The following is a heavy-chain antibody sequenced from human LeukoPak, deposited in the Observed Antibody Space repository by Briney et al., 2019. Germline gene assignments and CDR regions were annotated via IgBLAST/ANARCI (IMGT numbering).Heavy chain of an antibody. D-gene: IGHD1-7*01. CDR3: ASQLELRYYYYMDV. V-gene: IGHV3-23*01. CDR2: ISGSGDNT. Sequence: GRSLRLSCAASGFTFSSYAMSWVRQAAGKGLEWVSGISGSGDNTYYADSVKGRFTISRDNSKNTLYLQMNSLRAEDTALYYCASQLELRYYYYMDVWGKGTTVTVSS. J-gene: IGHJ6*03. CDR1: GFTFSSYA.